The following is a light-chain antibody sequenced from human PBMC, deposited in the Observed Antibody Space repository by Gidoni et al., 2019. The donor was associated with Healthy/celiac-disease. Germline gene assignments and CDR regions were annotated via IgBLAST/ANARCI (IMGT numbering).Light chain of an antibody. J-gene: IGLJ2*01. V-gene: IGLV1-40*01. CDR2: GTT. Sequence: QSVLTQPPSISGAPGQRVTISCTGRRSNFGACYDVHWYQQLPGTTPRLLIYGTTLRPSGVPDRFSASKSGTSASLAITGLQAEDEATYYCQSFDSSLRGPVFGGGTRLTVL. CDR1: RSNFGACYD. CDR3: QSFDSSLRGPV.